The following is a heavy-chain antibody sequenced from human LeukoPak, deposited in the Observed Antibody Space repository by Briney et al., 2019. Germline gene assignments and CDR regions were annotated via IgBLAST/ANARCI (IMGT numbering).Heavy chain of an antibody. Sequence: GGSLRLSCAASGFTFSSYWMHWVRQAPGKGLVWVSRINSDGSSTGYADSVKGRFTISRDNAKNTLYLQMNSLRAEDTAVYYCARVAEDIVVVPAARRYYYYGMDVRGQGTTVTVSS. V-gene: IGHV3-74*01. J-gene: IGHJ6*02. D-gene: IGHD2-2*01. CDR2: INSDGSST. CDR3: ARVAEDIVVVPAARRYYYYGMDV. CDR1: GFTFSSYW.